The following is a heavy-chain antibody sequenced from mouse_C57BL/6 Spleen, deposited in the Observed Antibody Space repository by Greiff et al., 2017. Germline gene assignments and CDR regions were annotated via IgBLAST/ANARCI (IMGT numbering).Heavy chain of an antibody. CDR1: GYAFSSYW. CDR3: ARRSGSSYDYYAMDY. CDR2: IYPGDGDT. J-gene: IGHJ4*01. Sequence: VQGVESGAELVKPGASVKISCKASGYAFSSYWMNWVKQRPGKGLEWIGQIYPGDGDTNYNGKFKGKATLTADKSSSTAYMQLSSLTSEDSAVYFCARRSGSSYDYYAMDYWGQGTSVTVSS. D-gene: IGHD1-1*01. V-gene: IGHV1-80*01.